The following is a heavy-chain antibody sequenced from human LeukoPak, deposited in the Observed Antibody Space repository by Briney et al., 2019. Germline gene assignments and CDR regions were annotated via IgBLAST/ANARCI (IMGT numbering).Heavy chain of an antibody. J-gene: IGHJ4*02. D-gene: IGHD1-26*01. CDR1: GYTFTGYY. Sequence: ASVKVSCKASGYTFTGYYMHWVRQAPGQGLEWMGWINPNSGGTNYAQKFQGRVTMTRDMSISTAYMELSRLRSDDTAVYYCALMLERRRGSYYNYWGQGTLVTVSS. CDR3: ALMLERRRGSYYNY. V-gene: IGHV1-2*02. CDR2: INPNSGGT.